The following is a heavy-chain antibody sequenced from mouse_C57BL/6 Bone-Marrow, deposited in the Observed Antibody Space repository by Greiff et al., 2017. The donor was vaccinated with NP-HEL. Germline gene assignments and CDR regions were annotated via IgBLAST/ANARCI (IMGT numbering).Heavy chain of an antibody. J-gene: IGHJ2*01. CDR1: GYTFTSYW. D-gene: IGHD2-2*01. V-gene: IGHV1-50*01. CDR2: IDPSDSYT. CDR3: ENGYPFDY. Sequence: VQLQQPGAELVKPGASVKLSCKASGYTFTSYWMQWVKQRPGQGLEWIGEIDPSDSYTNYNQKFKGKATLTVDTSSSTAYMQLSSLTSEDSAVYYCENGYPFDYWGQGTTLTVSS.